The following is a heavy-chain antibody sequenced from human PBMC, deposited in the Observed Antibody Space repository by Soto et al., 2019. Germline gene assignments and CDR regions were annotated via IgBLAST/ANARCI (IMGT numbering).Heavy chain of an antibody. J-gene: IGHJ4*02. D-gene: IGHD2-21*02. Sequence: QVQLVQSGAEEKKPGASVKVSCKASGYTFTSYAMHWVRQAPGQXLEWMGWINAGNGNTKYSQKFQGRVTITRDTSASTAYMELSSLRSXDTAVYYCARSIVVVTALDYWGQGTLVTVSS. CDR3: ARSIVVVTALDY. V-gene: IGHV1-3*05. CDR2: INAGNGNT. CDR1: GYTFTSYA.